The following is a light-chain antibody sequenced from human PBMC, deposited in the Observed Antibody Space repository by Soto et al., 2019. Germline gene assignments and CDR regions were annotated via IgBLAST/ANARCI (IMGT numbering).Light chain of an antibody. V-gene: IGLV2-14*01. CDR2: DVS. CDR1: SSDVGGYNY. CDR3: SSYTSSSTGV. Sequence: QSVLTQPASVSGSPGQSITISCTGTSSDVGGYNYVSWYQQHPGKAPKLMIYDVSNRPSGVSNRFSGSKSGNTASLTISGLQAEDEAEYYCSSYTSSSTGVFGGGTKLPV. J-gene: IGLJ2*01.